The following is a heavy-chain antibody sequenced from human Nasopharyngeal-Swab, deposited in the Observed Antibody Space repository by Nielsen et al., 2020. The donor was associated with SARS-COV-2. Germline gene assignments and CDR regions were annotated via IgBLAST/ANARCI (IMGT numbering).Heavy chain of an antibody. CDR2: IVGSGDISGSGGNT. CDR3: AKDLRGPYFF. D-gene: IGHD2/OR15-2a*01. J-gene: IGHJ4*02. V-gene: IGHV3-23*01. CDR1: GFTFSSYA. Sequence: GESLKISCAASGFTFSSYAMRWVRQAPGKGLEWVAAIVGSGDISGSGGNTYYADSVKGRFTISRDNSKNTLSLQMNSLRAEDTAVYYCAKDLRGPYFFWGQGTLVTVSS.